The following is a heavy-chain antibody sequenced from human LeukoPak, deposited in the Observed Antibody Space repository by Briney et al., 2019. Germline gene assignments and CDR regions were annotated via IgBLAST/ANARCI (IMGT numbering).Heavy chain of an antibody. Sequence: SETLSLTCAVYGGSFSGYYWSWIRQPPGKELEWIGEINHSGSTNYNPSLKSRVTISVDTSKNQFSLKLSSVTAADTAVYYCARGVAGLDYWGQGTLVTVSS. CDR3: ARGVAGLDY. V-gene: IGHV4-34*01. D-gene: IGHD6-19*01. J-gene: IGHJ4*02. CDR2: INHSGST. CDR1: GGSFSGYY.